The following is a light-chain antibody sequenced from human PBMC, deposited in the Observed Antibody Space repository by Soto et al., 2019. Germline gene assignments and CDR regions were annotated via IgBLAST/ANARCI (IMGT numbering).Light chain of an antibody. CDR3: AAWEDSLNGYV. V-gene: IGLV1-44*01. CDR2: SNN. J-gene: IGLJ1*01. Sequence: QSVLTQPPSASGTPGQRVTISCSGSSSNIGSNTVNWYQQLPGTAPKLLIYSNNQRPSGVPDRFSGSKSGTSASLAISWLQSEDEADYYCAAWEDSLNGYVFGTGTKVTVL. CDR1: SSNIGSNT.